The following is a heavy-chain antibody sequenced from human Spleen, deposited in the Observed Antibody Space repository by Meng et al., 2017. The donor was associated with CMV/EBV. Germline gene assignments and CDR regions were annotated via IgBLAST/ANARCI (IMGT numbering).Heavy chain of an antibody. J-gene: IGHJ5*02. CDR3: AKALIAAMNWFDP. Sequence: VALQEWGAGLLKPSETLSPTCAVDGGSFSVYYWSWIRQPPGKGLEWVSAISGSGGSTYYADSVKGRFTISRDNSKNTLYLQMNSLRAEDTAVYYCAKALIAAMNWFDPWGQGTLVTVSS. CDR2: ISGSGGST. V-gene: IGHV3-23*01. D-gene: IGHD6-13*01. CDR1: GGSFSVYY.